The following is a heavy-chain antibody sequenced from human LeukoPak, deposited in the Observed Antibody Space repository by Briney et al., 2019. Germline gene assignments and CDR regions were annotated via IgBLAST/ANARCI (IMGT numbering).Heavy chain of an antibody. CDR3: ARIKSQGVVVPLLRSTYYFDY. J-gene: IGHJ4*02. CDR2: ISYDGSNK. CDR1: GFTFSSYS. Sequence: GGSLRLSCAASGFTFSSYSMNWVRQAPGKGLEWVAVISYDGSNKYYADSVKGRFTISRDNSKNTLYLQMNSLRAEDTAVYYCARIKSQGVVVPLLRSTYYFDYWGQGTLVTVSS. V-gene: IGHV3-30*03. D-gene: IGHD2-21*01.